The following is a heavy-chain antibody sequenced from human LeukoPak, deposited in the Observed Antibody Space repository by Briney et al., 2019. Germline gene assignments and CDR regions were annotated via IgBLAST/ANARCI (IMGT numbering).Heavy chain of an antibody. CDR3: ARGPSTVSSFYEH. CDR1: GGTYSSYS. CDR2: INPNLGLP. V-gene: IGHV1-69*04. D-gene: IGHD3-3*02. Sequence: ASVTVSCEASGGTYSSYSISWVRQAPGQGLEWVGRINPNLGLPSHTQKLQGRVTITADKSTRTVYMELSSLRSEDTAVYYCARGPSTVSSFYEHWGQGTLVTVSS. J-gene: IGHJ4*02.